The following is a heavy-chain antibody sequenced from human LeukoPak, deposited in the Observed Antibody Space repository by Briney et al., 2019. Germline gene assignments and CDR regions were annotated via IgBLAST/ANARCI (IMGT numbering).Heavy chain of an antibody. V-gene: IGHV3-48*01. J-gene: IGHJ4*02. CDR3: AKDLQLHY. CDR2: ISSGSGTT. D-gene: IGHD5-24*01. CDR1: GFTFSSYS. Sequence: GGSLRLSCEASGFTFSSYSMNWVRQAPGKGLEWVSHISSGSGTTYYADSVKGRFTISRDNSKNTSYLQMNSLRAEDAAVYYCAKDLQLHYWGQGALVTVSS.